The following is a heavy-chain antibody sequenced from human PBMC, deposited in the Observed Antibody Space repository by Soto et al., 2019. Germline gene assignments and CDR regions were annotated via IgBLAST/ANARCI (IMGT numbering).Heavy chain of an antibody. V-gene: IGHV4-59*01. D-gene: IGHD5-18*01. Sequence: SETLSLTCTVSGGSISSYYWSWIRQPPGKGLEWIGYIYYSGSTNYNPSLKSRVTISVDTSKNQFSLKLSSVTAADTAVYYCARGEYSYGYDYWGQGTLVTVSS. CDR1: GGSISSYY. CDR2: IYYSGST. CDR3: ARGEYSYGYDY. J-gene: IGHJ4*02.